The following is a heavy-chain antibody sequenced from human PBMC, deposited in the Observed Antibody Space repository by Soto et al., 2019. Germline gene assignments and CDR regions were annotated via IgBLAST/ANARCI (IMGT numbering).Heavy chain of an antibody. J-gene: IGHJ6*02. V-gene: IGHV1-8*01. Sequence: ASVKVSCKASGYTFTSYDINWVRQATGQGLEWMGWMNPNSGNTGYAQKFQGRVTMTRNTSISTAYMELSSLRSEDTAVYYCARGAPRYFDWLLYYYYGMDVWGQGTTVTVSS. D-gene: IGHD3-9*01. CDR3: ARGAPRYFDWLLYYYYGMDV. CDR2: MNPNSGNT. CDR1: GYTFTSYD.